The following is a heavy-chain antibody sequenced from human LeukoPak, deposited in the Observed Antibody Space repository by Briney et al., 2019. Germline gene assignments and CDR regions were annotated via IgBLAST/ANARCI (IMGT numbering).Heavy chain of an antibody. CDR1: GFTFSSYG. CDR3: ANSRGHGSGNL. CDR2: ISYDGSNK. D-gene: IGHD3-10*01. J-gene: IGHJ5*02. V-gene: IGHV3-30*18. Sequence: SGGSLRLSCAASGFTFSSYGMHWVRQAPGKGLEWVAVISYDGSNKYYADSVKGRFTISRDNSKNTVYLQMDSLRAEDAAVYYCANSRGHGSGNLWGQGTLVTVSS.